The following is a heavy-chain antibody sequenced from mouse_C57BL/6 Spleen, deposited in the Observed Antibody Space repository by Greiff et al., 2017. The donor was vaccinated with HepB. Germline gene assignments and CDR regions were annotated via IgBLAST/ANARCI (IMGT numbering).Heavy chain of an antibody. V-gene: IGHV1-76*01. J-gene: IGHJ2*01. CDR2: IYPGSGNT. D-gene: IGHD2-1*01. CDR3: ARCGSYGNYYFDY. CDR1: GYTFTDYY. Sequence: VQLQQSGAELVRPGASVKLSCKASGYTFTDYYINWVKQRPGQGLEWIARIYPGSGNTYYNEKFKGKATLTAEKSSSTAYMQLSSLTSEDSAVYFCARCGSYGNYYFDYWGQGTTLTVSS.